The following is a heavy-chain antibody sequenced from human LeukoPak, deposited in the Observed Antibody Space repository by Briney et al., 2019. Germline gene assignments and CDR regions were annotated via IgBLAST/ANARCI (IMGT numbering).Heavy chain of an antibody. J-gene: IGHJ6*02. V-gene: IGHV4-4*07. D-gene: IGHD3-3*01. CDR1: GGSISSYY. Sequence: SETLSLTCTVSGGSISSYYWSWIRQPAGKGLEWIGRIYTSGSTNYNPSLKSRVTMSVDTSKNQFSLKLSSVTAADTAVYYCVRDGGFWSGYLHYYYGMDVWGQGTTVTVSS. CDR2: IYTSGST. CDR3: VRDGGFWSGYLHYYYGMDV.